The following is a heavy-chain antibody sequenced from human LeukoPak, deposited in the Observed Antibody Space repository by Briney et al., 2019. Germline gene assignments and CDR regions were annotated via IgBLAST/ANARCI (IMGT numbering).Heavy chain of an antibody. D-gene: IGHD2-2*01. CDR1: GGSISSSSYY. V-gene: IGHV4-39*01. J-gene: IGHJ6*03. Sequence: KPSETLSLTCTVSGGSISSSSYYWGWTRQPPGKGLEWIGSIYYSGSTYYNPSLKSRVTISVDTSKNQFSLKLSSVTAADTAVYYCAGGYCSSTSCYPPALDYYYYYMDVWGKRTTVTVSS. CDR3: AGGYCSSTSCYPPALDYYYYYMDV. CDR2: IYYSGST.